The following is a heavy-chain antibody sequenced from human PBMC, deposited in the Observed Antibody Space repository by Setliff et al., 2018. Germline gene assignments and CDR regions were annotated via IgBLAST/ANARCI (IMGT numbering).Heavy chain of an antibody. J-gene: IGHJ6*03. CDR3: TSAKLERRTGHHYYMDV. V-gene: IGHV3-23*01. CDR2: ISGGGSRT. D-gene: IGHD1-1*01. Sequence: SGGSLRLSCAASGFTFSSYAMTWVRQAPGKGLEWVSGISGGGSRTYYADSVKGRFTISRDNSKNTLYLQMNNLKTEDTATYYCTSAKLERRTGHHYYMDVWGKGTTVTVSS. CDR1: GFTFSSYA.